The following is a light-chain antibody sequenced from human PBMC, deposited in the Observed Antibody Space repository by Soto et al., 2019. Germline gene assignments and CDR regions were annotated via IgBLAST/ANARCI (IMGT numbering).Light chain of an antibody. CDR2: DAS. CDR1: QDVSNY. V-gene: IGKV1-33*01. CDR3: QQYSSLIV. Sequence: DIQMTQSPSSLSASVGDRVTITCQASQDVSNYLNWYQQKLGKAPKLLIYDASNLETGVPSRFSGSGSGTYCSLKMCTLPREDFAMYNCQQYSSLIVFSPGTQLEIK. J-gene: IGKJ5*01.